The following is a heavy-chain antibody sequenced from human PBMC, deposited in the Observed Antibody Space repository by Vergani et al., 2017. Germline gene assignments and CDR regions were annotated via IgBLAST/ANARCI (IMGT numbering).Heavy chain of an antibody. D-gene: IGHD2-2*01. CDR2: ISSSSSYI. Sequence: EVQLVESGGGLVQPGGSLRLSCAASGFTFSSYEMNWVRQAPGKGLEWVSSISSSSSYIYYADSVKGRFTISRDNAKNSLYLQMNSLRAEDTAVYYCARGPQYSVVPAAIYYYYYMDVWGKGTTVTVSS. J-gene: IGHJ6*03. V-gene: IGHV3-48*03. CDR3: ARGPQYSVVPAAIYYYYYMDV. CDR1: GFTFSSYE.